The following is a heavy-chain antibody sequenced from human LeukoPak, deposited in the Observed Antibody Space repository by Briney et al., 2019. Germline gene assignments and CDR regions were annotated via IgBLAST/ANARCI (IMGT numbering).Heavy chain of an antibody. CDR2: IRAFNGNT. Sequence: ASVRVSCKASGYTFTSLSFSWVRQSPGQGLEWMAWIRAFNGNTNYAQKFQDRVTMTTDTSTGTAYMELRSLRSDDTAVYYCAVGGVYCSGGACYSGSSAYMDVWGKGPRSPSP. CDR1: GYTFTSLS. V-gene: IGHV1-18*01. J-gene: IGHJ6*03. CDR3: AVGGVYCSGGACYSGSSAYMDV. D-gene: IGHD2-15*01.